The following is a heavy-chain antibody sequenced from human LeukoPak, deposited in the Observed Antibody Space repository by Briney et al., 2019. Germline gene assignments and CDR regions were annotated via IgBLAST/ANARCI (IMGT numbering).Heavy chain of an antibody. D-gene: IGHD2-15*01. CDR2: IRSKAYGGTT. CDR3: TRGGPIVVVVAATEFDP. J-gene: IGHJ5*02. CDR1: GFTFTNYA. Sequence: KAGGSLRLSCVASGFTFTNYAMSWFRQAPGKGLEWVGFIRSKAYGGTTEYAASVKGRFTISRDDSKSIAYLQMNSLKTEDTAVYYCTRGGPIVVVVAATEFDPWGQGTLVTVSS. V-gene: IGHV3-49*05.